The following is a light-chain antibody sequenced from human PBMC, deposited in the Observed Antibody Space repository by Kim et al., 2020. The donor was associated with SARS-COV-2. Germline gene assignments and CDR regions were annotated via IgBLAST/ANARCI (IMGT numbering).Light chain of an antibody. Sequence: ELVLTQSPGTLSLSPGERATLSCRASQSVSNNYLAWYQQKPGQAPRLLVYGASTRAPGTPDRFSGSGSGTDFTLTISRLEPEDLAVYYCQQFGGSPRYSFGQGTKLEI. CDR3: QQFGGSPRYS. CDR2: GAS. J-gene: IGKJ2*01. V-gene: IGKV3-20*01. CDR1: QSVSNNY.